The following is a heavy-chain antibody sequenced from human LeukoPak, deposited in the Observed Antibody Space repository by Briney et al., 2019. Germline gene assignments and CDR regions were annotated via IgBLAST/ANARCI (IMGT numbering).Heavy chain of an antibody. Sequence: ASVKVSCKASGGTFSSYAISWVRQAPGQGLEWMRRIIPIFGTANYAQKFQGRVTITTDESTSTAHMELSSLRSEDTAVYYCARDGYNYQGFDYWGQGTLVTVSS. V-gene: IGHV1-69*05. J-gene: IGHJ4*02. D-gene: IGHD5-24*01. CDR1: GGTFSSYA. CDR2: IIPIFGTA. CDR3: ARDGYNYQGFDY.